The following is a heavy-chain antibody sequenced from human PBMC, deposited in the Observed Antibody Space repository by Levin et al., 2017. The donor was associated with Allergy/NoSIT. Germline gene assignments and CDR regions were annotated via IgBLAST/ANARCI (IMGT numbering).Heavy chain of an antibody. D-gene: IGHD5-12*01. CDR3: ARGLPSGSLTDY. Sequence: GESLKISCKASGYTFTSYDINWVRQATGQGLEWMGWMNPNSGNTGYAQKFQGRVTMTRNTSISTAYMELSSLRSEDTAVYYCARGLPSGSLTDYWGQGTLVTVSS. V-gene: IGHV1-8*01. CDR1: GYTFTSYD. J-gene: IGHJ4*02. CDR2: MNPNSGNT.